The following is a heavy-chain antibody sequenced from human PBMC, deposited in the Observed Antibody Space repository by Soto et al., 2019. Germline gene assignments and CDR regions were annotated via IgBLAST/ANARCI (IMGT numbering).Heavy chain of an antibody. CDR1: GGYIRSSFYF. CDR3: ARLACRKCSSSSSKY. CDR2: IHSSGSP. D-gene: IGHD6-6*01. Sequence: QLQLQESGPGLVKPSETLSLTCSVSGGYIRSSFYFWSWIRQPPGRGLEWIGSIHSSGSPYYNPSRASRLTVAVDTSKNQFSLRLSSVTAADTAMYYCARLACRKCSSSSSKYWGQGSLVSVSS. J-gene: IGHJ4*02. V-gene: IGHV4-39*01.